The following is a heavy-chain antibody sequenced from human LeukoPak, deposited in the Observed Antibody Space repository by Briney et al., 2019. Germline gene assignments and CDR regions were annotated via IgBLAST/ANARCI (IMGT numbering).Heavy chain of an antibody. CDR3: AKGSSDLNNSPFDF. D-gene: IGHD4-23*01. CDR1: GFPFDDYA. V-gene: IGHV3-9*01. Sequence: GGSLRLSCAASGFPFDDYAMHWVRQLPGKGLEWVSSINWNSGTIGYADSVKGRFTISRDNAKNSLYLQMNSLRAEDTALYYCAKGSSDLNNSPFDFWGQGTLVTVSS. CDR2: INWNSGTI. J-gene: IGHJ4*02.